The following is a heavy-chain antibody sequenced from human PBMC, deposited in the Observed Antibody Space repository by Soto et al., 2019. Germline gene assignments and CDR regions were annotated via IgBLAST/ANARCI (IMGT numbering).Heavy chain of an antibody. CDR3: ATRIVATTTFEY. CDR1: GGSFSGYY. D-gene: IGHD5-12*01. CDR2: INHSGST. V-gene: IGHV4-34*01. J-gene: IGHJ4*02. Sequence: SETLSLTCAVYGGSFSGYYWSWIRQPPGKGLEWIGEINHSGSTSYNPSLKSRVTISVDTSKKQFSLKLSSVTAADTAVYYCATRIVATTTFEYWGQGALVTVSS.